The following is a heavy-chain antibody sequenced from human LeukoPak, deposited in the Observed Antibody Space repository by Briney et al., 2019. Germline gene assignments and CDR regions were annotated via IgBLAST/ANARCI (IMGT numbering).Heavy chain of an antibody. D-gene: IGHD5-18*01. J-gene: IGHJ4*02. CDR3: ARGQGYSLFPDNYYFDY. V-gene: IGHV1-2*02. CDR1: GYTFTGYY. Sequence: ASVKVSCKASGYTFTGYYMHWVRQAPGQGLEWMGWINPNSGGTNYAQKFQGRVTMTRDTSISTAYMELSRLRSDDTAVYYCARGQGYSLFPDNYYFDYRGQGTLVTVSS. CDR2: INPNSGGT.